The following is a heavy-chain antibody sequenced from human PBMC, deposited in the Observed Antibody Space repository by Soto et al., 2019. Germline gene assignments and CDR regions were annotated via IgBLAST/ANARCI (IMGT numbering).Heavy chain of an antibody. J-gene: IGHJ4*02. Sequence: EVQLVESGGGVLRPGGYLRLSCEASGFTFDDYGMSWARQAPGKGLEWVSGVNWNGGSTGYADSVKGRFTISRDNAKNSLYLQMNSLRAEDTAFYYCVRGASLNFDYWGQGTLVTVSS. V-gene: IGHV3-20*04. CDR1: GFTFDDYG. CDR3: VRGASLNFDY. D-gene: IGHD1-26*01. CDR2: VNWNGGST.